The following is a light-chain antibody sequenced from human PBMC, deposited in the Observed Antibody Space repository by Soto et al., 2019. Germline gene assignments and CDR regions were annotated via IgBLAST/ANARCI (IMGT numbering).Light chain of an antibody. Sequence: DIQMTQAPSSLSASVGDRVTITCRARQGISTYLAWYQQKPGKVPKLLISAAYTLQSGVPPRFSGSGSVTDFTLTISSLQPEDVATYYCQKYDNAPLTFCGGTKVEIK. V-gene: IGKV1-27*01. CDR1: QGISTY. J-gene: IGKJ4*01. CDR2: AAY. CDR3: QKYDNAPLT.